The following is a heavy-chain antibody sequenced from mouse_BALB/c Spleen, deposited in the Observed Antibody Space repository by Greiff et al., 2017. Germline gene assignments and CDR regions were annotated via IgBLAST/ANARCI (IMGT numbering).Heavy chain of an antibody. CDR1: GYTFTDYN. CDR3: ARSFYYYGSSHFDY. CDR2: INPNNGGT. Sequence: EVQLQESGPELVKPGASVKIPCKASGYTFTDYNMDWVKQSHGKSLEWIGDINPNNGGTIYNQKFKGKATLTVDKSSSTAYMELRSLTSEDTAVYYCARSFYYYGSSHFDYWGQGTTLTVSS. J-gene: IGHJ2*01. D-gene: IGHD1-1*01. V-gene: IGHV1-18*01.